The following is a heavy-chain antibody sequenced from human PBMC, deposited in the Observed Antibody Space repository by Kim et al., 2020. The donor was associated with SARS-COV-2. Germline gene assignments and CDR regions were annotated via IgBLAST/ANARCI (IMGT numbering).Heavy chain of an antibody. J-gene: IGHJ4*02. Sequence: EYAASVKGRCTISRDDSKSIAYLQINSLKTEDTAVYYCTRGWFGERCGDYWGQGTLVTVSS. CDR3: TRGWFGERCGDY. D-gene: IGHD3-10*01. V-gene: IGHV3-49*02.